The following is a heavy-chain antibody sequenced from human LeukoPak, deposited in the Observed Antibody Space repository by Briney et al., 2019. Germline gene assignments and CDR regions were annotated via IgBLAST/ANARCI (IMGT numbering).Heavy chain of an antibody. Sequence: SETLSLTCTVSGGSINNYYWSWIRQPAGKGLEWIGRIYTRGSTNYNPSLKSRVTMSVDTSKSQFSLKLSSVTAADTAVCYCARGRYCSADICSGGDAFDIWGQGTMVSVSS. J-gene: IGHJ3*02. D-gene: IGHD2-15*01. CDR1: GGSINNYY. CDR3: ARGRYCSADICSGGDAFDI. V-gene: IGHV4-4*07. CDR2: IYTRGST.